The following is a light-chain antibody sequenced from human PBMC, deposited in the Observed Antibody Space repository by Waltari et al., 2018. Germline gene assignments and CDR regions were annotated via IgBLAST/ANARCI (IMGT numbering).Light chain of an antibody. Sequence: QSALTQPPSASGSPGQSVTIPCTGTSSDVGGSNYVSWYQQHPGKAPKLMIYEVSKRPSGVPDRFSGSKSGNTASLTVSGLQAEDEADYYCSSYAGSNNFPYVFGTGTKVTVL. CDR2: EVS. V-gene: IGLV2-8*01. CDR3: SSYAGSNNFPYV. CDR1: SSDVGGSNY. J-gene: IGLJ1*01.